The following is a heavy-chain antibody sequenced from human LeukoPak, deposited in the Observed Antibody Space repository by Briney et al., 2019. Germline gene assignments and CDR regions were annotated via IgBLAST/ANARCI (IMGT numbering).Heavy chain of an antibody. Sequence: GGSLRLSCAASGFTSSDYWMHWVRQAPGKGLVWVSRIKTDGSSTSYADSVKGRFTTSRDNAKNTLYLQMNSLRVEDTAVYYCGWGSGSRKDYWGQGTLVTVSS. J-gene: IGHJ4*02. D-gene: IGHD3-10*01. CDR1: GFTSSDYW. CDR3: GWGSGSRKDY. V-gene: IGHV3-74*01. CDR2: IKTDGSST.